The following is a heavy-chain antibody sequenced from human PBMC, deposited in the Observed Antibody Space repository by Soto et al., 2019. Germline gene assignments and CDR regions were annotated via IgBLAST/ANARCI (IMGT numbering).Heavy chain of an antibody. V-gene: IGHV3-7*01. CDR3: ARDSVYGCGSSVSHYLDC. Sequence: EEQLVASGGGLVQPGGSLRLSCAASGFTLRSYWMSWVRQAPGKGLEWLATIKTDASEKKYVNSVKGRFTVFRGNAKNSWYLQMDRLRAEDTAVYYGARDSVYGCGSSVSHYLDCWGRGTLVTVSS. J-gene: IGHJ4*02. CDR2: IKTDASEK. D-gene: IGHD3-10*01. CDR1: GFTLRSYW.